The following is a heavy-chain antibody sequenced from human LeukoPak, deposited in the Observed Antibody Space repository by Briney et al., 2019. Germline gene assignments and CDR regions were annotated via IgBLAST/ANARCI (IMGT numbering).Heavy chain of an antibody. V-gene: IGHV4-4*07. J-gene: IGHJ6*03. Sequence: PSETLSLTCTVSGGAISSYYWSWIRQPAGKGLEWIGRIYTSGSTNYNPSLKSRVTMSVDTSKNQFSLKLSSVTAADTAVYYCARAPSITIFGEDYYYMDVWGKGTTVTVSS. CDR1: GGAISSYY. D-gene: IGHD3-3*01. CDR2: IYTSGST. CDR3: ARAPSITIFGEDYYYMDV.